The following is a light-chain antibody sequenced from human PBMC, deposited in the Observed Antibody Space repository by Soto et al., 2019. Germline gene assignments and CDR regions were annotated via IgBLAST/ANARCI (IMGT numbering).Light chain of an antibody. CDR1: QSLVYSDGNTY. Sequence: DIVMTQTPLSSPVTLGQPASISCRSSQSLVYSDGNTYLSWLQQRPGQPPRRLIYQISNRFSGVPDRVSGSGAGTDFTLKISRVEAEGVGVYDCVQFSHFPRTFGQGTKVEIK. CDR2: QIS. CDR3: VQFSHFPRT. V-gene: IGKV2-24*01. J-gene: IGKJ1*01.